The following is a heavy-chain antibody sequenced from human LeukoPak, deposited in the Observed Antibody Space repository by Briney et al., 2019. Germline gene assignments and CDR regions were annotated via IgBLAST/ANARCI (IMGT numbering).Heavy chain of an antibody. CDR3: ANLGTQVQNDIFDI. CDR1: GFTFSSNW. CDR2: INSDGSST. J-gene: IGHJ3*02. D-gene: IGHD3-16*01. Sequence: PGGSLSLSCAASGFTFSSNWMHWVRQAPGKGLVWVSRINSDGSSTSYADSVKGRFTISRDNSKKTVYLQMNSLRAEDTAVYYCANLGTQVQNDIFDIWGQGTMVTVSS. V-gene: IGHV3-74*01.